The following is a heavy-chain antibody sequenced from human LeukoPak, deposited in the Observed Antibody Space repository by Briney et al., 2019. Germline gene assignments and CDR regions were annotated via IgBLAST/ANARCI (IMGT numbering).Heavy chain of an antibody. CDR2: ISSSSSYI. CDR3: ARRLYYDSSGYYNTAFDY. Sequence: GGSLRLSCAVSGFTFSSYSMNWVRQAPGKGLEWVSSISSSSSYINYADSVKGRFTISRDNAKNSLYLQMNSLRAEDTAVYYCARRLYYDSSGYYNTAFDYWGQGTLVTVSS. D-gene: IGHD3-22*01. V-gene: IGHV3-21*01. J-gene: IGHJ4*02. CDR1: GFTFSSYS.